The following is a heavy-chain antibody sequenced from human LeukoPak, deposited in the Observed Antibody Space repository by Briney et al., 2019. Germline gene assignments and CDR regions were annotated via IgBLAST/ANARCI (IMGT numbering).Heavy chain of an antibody. CDR2: INHGVRST. V-gene: IGHV3-74*01. J-gene: IGHJ4*02. D-gene: IGHD4-11*01. Sequence: PGGSLTLSCAASGFAFSSYRMHWVRQAPGTGLVGVSRINHGVRSTAYAVSLKRRFTISSDNAKNTLYLQMNSVRAEDTAVYYCARSNQGDDYWGQGTLVTVSS. CDR1: GFAFSSYR. CDR3: ARSNQGDDY.